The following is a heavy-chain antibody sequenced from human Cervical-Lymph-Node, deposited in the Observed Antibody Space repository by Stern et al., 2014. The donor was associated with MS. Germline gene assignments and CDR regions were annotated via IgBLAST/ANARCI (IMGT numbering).Heavy chain of an antibody. CDR1: GLTFRKYG. J-gene: IGHJ5*02. V-gene: IGHV3-49*03. Sequence: EVQLVESGGGLVQPGRSLRLSCTTSGLTFRKYGMNWFRQTPGKGLQLVGFIRSEIYGGTTEYAAFVKDRFIISRDDSKNITYLQMNSLKNEDTAVYYCTVGVWNLWGQGTLVTVSS. CDR2: IRSEIYGGTT. D-gene: IGHD1-26*01. CDR3: TVGVWNL.